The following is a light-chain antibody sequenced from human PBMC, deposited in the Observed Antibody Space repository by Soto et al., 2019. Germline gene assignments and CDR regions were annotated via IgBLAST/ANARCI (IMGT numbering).Light chain of an antibody. Sequence: EIVLTQSPGTLSLSSGEGATLSCRASQSVSTNFFAWYQQKPGQAHRLLIYGASTRSTGIPDRFSGSGSGNDFTFTIISLDPEDFAEGYCQDYGSSSWTFCQG. V-gene: IGKV3-20*01. CDR2: GAS. CDR3: QDYGSSSWT. CDR1: QSVSTNF. J-gene: IGKJ1*01.